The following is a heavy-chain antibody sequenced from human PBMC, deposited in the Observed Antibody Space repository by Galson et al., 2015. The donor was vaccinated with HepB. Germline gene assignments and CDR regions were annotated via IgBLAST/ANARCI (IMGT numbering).Heavy chain of an antibody. V-gene: IGHV3-21*01. Sequence: SLRLSCAASGFTFSSYSMNWVRQAPGKGLEWVSSISSSSSYIYYADSVKGRFTISRDNAKNSLYLQMNSLRAEDTAVYYCARQGATTENYYYYYGMDVWGQGTTVTVSS. J-gene: IGHJ6*02. D-gene: IGHD1-26*01. CDR1: GFTFSSYS. CDR2: ISSSSSYI. CDR3: ARQGATTENYYYYYGMDV.